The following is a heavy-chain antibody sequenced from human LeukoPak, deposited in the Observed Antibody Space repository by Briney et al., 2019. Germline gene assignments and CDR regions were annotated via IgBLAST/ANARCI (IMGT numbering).Heavy chain of an antibody. J-gene: IGHJ6*03. CDR2: INHSGST. D-gene: IGHD6-13*01. V-gene: IGHV4-34*01. Sequence: SETLSLTCAVYGGSFSGYYWSWIRQPPGKGLEWIGEINHSGSTNYNPSLKSRVTISVDTSKNQFSLKLSSVTAADTAVYYCARRRSPGYSSSWYYYYYYMDVWGKGTTVTIS. CDR1: GGSFSGYY. CDR3: ARRRSPGYSSSWYYYYYYMDV.